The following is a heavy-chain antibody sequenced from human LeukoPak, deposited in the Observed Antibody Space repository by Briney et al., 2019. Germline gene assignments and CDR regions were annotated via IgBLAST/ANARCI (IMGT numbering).Heavy chain of an antibody. CDR3: ARVCSAGSCYGLGVIEY. Sequence: SETLPLTCTVSGGSINSYYWSWIRQPPGKGLEWIGFIYYSGSTSYNPSLKSRVTISVDTPKNQFSLKLNSLTAADTAVYYCARVCSAGSCYGLGVIEYWGQGTLVTVSS. CDR1: GGSINSYY. CDR2: IYYSGST. D-gene: IGHD2-15*01. J-gene: IGHJ4*02. V-gene: IGHV4-59*01.